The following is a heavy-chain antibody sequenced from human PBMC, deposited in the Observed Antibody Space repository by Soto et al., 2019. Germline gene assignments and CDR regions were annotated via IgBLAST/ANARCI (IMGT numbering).Heavy chain of an antibody. CDR1: GGSIGSGGYS. CDR3: ARRRGFPYYYGMDV. J-gene: IGHJ6*02. V-gene: IGHV4-30-2*01. Sequence: SETLCLTCAVSGGSIGSGGYSWSWIRQPPGKGLEWIGYIYHSGSTYYNPSLKSRVTISVDRSKNQFSLKLSSVTAADTAVYYCARRRGFPYYYGMDVWGQGTTVTVSS. D-gene: IGHD5-12*01. CDR2: IYHSGST.